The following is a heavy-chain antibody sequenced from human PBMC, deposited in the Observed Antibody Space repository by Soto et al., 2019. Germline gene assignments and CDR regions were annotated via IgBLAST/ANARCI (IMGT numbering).Heavy chain of an antibody. Sequence: WASVKVSCKVSGYTLTELSMHWVRQAPGKGLEWMGGFDPEDGETIYAQKFQGRVTMTEDTSTDTAYMELSSLRSEDTAVYYCATDFNLYSSSTDWGQGTLVTVSS. D-gene: IGHD6-6*01. CDR2: FDPEDGET. CDR1: GYTLTELS. V-gene: IGHV1-24*01. CDR3: ATDFNLYSSSTD. J-gene: IGHJ4*02.